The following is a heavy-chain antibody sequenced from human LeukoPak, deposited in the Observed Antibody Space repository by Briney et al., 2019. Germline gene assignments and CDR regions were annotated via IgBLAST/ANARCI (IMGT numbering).Heavy chain of an antibody. D-gene: IGHD6-19*01. Sequence: SETLSLTCAVYGGSLSGYYWSWIRQPPGKGLEWIGEINHSGSTNYNPSLKSRVTISVDTSKNQFSLKLSSVTAADTAVYYCARVRGSGRSYYYYYMDVWGKGTTVTVSS. CDR3: ARVRGSGRSYYYYYMDV. CDR2: INHSGST. V-gene: IGHV4-34*01. CDR1: GGSLSGYY. J-gene: IGHJ6*03.